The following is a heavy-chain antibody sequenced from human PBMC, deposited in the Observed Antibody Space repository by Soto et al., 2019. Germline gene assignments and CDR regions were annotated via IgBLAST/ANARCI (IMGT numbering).Heavy chain of an antibody. CDR3: ARVGFGEFPYYYYYAMDV. CDR2: ISHSSSYI. Sequence: LRLSCAVSGFTFGTHSMNWVRQAPGKGLEWVSSISHSSSYIYYADSVTGRFTISRDNAKNSLYLQMNSLRAEDTAVYYCARVGFGEFPYYYYYAMDVWGQGPPVTVYS. V-gene: IGHV3-21*01. D-gene: IGHD3-10*01. J-gene: IGHJ6*02. CDR1: GFTFGTHS.